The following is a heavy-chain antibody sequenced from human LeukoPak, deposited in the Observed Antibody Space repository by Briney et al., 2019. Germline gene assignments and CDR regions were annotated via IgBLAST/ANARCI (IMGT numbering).Heavy chain of an antibody. J-gene: IGHJ4*02. CDR3: ARETARYSYGYVVGLDY. V-gene: IGHV3-30-3*01. D-gene: IGHD5-18*01. Sequence: GGSLRLSCAASGFTFSSYAMHWVRQAPGKGLEWVAVISYDGSNKYYADSVKGRFTISRDNSKNTLHLQMNSLRAEDTAVYYCARETARYSYGYVVGLDYWGQGTLVTVSS. CDR1: GFTFSSYA. CDR2: ISYDGSNK.